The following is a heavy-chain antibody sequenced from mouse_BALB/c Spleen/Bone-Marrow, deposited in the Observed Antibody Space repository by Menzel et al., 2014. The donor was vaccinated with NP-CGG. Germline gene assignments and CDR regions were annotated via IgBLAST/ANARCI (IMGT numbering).Heavy chain of an antibody. Sequence: QVQLQQPGAELVKPGASVKLSCKASGYTFTSYWMYWVKQRPGQGLEWIGEIDPSDSYTNYNQKFKGKATLTVDKSSSTANMQLSILTSEDSAVYSCARGGNGYDGCWYFDDWGAGTTVTVSS. V-gene: IGHV1-69*02. CDR1: GYTFTSYW. D-gene: IGHD2-2*01. CDR2: IDPSDSYT. CDR3: ARGGNGYDGCWYFDD. J-gene: IGHJ1*01.